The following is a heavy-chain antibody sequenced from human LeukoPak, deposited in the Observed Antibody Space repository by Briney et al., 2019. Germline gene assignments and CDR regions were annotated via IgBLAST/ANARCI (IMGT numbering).Heavy chain of an antibody. J-gene: IGHJ4*02. Sequence: ASVKVSFKASVYTFTGYYIHWVRQAPGQGLEWMGWINPNCGGTNYAQKFQGRVTMTRDTSISTDYMELSRLRSDDTAVYYCARDRSRSSMIVVVRNDYWGQGTLVSVSS. V-gene: IGHV1-2*02. CDR2: INPNCGGT. CDR1: VYTFTGYY. D-gene: IGHD3-22*01. CDR3: ARDRSRSSMIVVVRNDY.